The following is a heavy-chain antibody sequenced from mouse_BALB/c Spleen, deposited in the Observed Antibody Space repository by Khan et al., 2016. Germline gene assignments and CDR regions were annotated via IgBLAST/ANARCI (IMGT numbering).Heavy chain of an antibody. V-gene: IGHV4-1*02. D-gene: IGHD1-1*01. Sequence: EVKLLESGGGLVQPGGSLKLSCAASGFDFSRYWMSWVRQAPGKGLEWIGEINPDSSTINYTPYLKDKFIISRDNAKNTLYLQMSKVRSEDAALYYCGRLYYYGCVDYWGQDTTLTVST. CDR3: GRLYYYGCVDY. CDR2: INPDSSTI. CDR1: GFDFSRYW. J-gene: IGHJ2*01.